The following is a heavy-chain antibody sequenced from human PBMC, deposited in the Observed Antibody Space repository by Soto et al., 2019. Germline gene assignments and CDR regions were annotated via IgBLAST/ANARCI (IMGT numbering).Heavy chain of an antibody. CDR2: MNPNSGKT. CDR1: GYTFTSYD. D-gene: IGHD2-2*02. J-gene: IGHJ6*04. CDR3: ARYCSSTSCYTDYYGMDV. V-gene: IGHV1-8*01. Sequence: ASVKVSCKASGYTFTSYDINWVRQATGQGLEWMGWMNPNSGKTGYAQKFQGRVTMTRNTSISTAYMELSSLRSEDTAVYYCARYCSSTSCYTDYYGMDVWGKGTTVTVSS.